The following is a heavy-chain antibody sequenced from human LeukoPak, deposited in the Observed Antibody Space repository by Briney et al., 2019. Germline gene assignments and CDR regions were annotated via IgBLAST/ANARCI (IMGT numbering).Heavy chain of an antibody. CDR1: GGSFSGYY. J-gene: IGHJ4*02. CDR3: ARGRPVFDY. Sequence: SETLSLTCAVYGGSFSGYYWSWIRQPPGKGLEWIGEINHSGSTNYNPSLKSRATISVDTSKNQFSLNLSSVTAADTAVYYCARGRPVFDYWGQGTLVTVSS. CDR2: INHSGST. V-gene: IGHV4-34*01.